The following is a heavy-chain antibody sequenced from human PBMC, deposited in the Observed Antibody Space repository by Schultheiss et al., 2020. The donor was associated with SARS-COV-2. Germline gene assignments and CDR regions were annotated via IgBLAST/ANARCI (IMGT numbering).Heavy chain of an antibody. CDR2: ISSSSSYI. Sequence: GESLKISCGGSGFTFNAYAMSWVRQAPGKGLEWVSSISSSSSYIYYADSVKGRFTISRDNAKNTLYVQMNSLRAEDTAVYYCARDPGDLYYFDYWGQGTLVTVSS. V-gene: IGHV3-21*04. CDR1: GFTFNAYA. CDR3: ARDPGDLYYFDY. J-gene: IGHJ4*02. D-gene: IGHD3-10*01.